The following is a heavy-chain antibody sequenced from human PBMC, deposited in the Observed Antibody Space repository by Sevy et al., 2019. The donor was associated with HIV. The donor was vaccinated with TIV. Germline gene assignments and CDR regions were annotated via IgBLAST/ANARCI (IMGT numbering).Heavy chain of an antibody. CDR3: ARVLDYSL. D-gene: IGHD3-3*01. Sequence: ASVKVSCKASGYTFTGYYMHWVRQAPGQGLEWMGWINPNSGGTNYAQTFQGRVTMTRDTSISTAYMELSRLRSDDTAVYYCARVLDYSLWGQGTLVTVSS. CDR2: INPNSGGT. J-gene: IGHJ4*02. V-gene: IGHV1-2*02. CDR1: GYTFTGYY.